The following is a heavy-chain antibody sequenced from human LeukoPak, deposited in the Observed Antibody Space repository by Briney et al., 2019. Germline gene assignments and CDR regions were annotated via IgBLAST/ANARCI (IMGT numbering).Heavy chain of an antibody. CDR1: GHSFTDYW. CDR3: ARQWGDCSSTSCYSAY. CDR2: IYPGDSDT. V-gene: IGHV5-51*01. D-gene: IGHD2-2*01. Sequence: GESLKISCQVSGHSFTDYWIGWVRQMPGKGLEWMGIIYPGDSDTRYSPPFQGQVTISADKSISTAYLQWSSLKASDTAIYYCARQWGDCSSTSCYSAYWGQGTLVTVSS. J-gene: IGHJ4*02.